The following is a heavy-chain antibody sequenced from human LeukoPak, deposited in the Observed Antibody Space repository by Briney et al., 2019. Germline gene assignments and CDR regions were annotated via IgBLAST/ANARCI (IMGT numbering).Heavy chain of an antibody. J-gene: IGHJ3*02. CDR1: GGSFSGYY. CDR3: ARGKPTPADDAFDI. V-gene: IGHV4-34*01. Sequence: SETLSLTCAVYGGSFSGYYWSWIRQPPGKGLEWIGEINHSGSTNYNPSLKSRVTISVDTSKNQSSLKLSSVTAADTAVYYCARGKPTPADDAFDIWGQGTMVTVSS. CDR2: INHSGST.